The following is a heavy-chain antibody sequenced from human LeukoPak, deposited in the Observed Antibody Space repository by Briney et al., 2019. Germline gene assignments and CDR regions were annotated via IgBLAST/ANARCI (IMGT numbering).Heavy chain of an antibody. V-gene: IGHV3-74*01. CDR3: ARASIAGTKFDP. J-gene: IGHJ5*02. D-gene: IGHD6-13*01. Sequence: GGSLRLSCAGSGFTFSSHWIGWVRQAPGKGLVWVSRISSDGTITNYADSVKGRFTISRDNAKNTLYLQMNSLKAEDTAVYYCARASIAGTKFDPWGQGTLVTVSS. CDR2: ISSDGTIT. CDR1: GFTFSSHW.